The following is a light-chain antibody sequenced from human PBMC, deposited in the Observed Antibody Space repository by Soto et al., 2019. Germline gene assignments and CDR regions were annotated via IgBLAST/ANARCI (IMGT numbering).Light chain of an antibody. Sequence: DIQLTQSPSFLSASLGDRVTIXXRASQGINTYLAWYQQKPGKAPKGXIYGASTLQTGVPSRFSGSGSGTEFTLTISSLQPEDFATYYCQELNSYPRTFGQGTKVDIK. CDR2: GAS. J-gene: IGKJ1*01. V-gene: IGKV1-9*01. CDR1: QGINTY. CDR3: QELNSYPRT.